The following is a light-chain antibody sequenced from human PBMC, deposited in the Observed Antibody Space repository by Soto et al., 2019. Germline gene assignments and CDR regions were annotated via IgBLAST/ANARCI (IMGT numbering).Light chain of an antibody. CDR3: RSYTSSSTIGV. Sequence: QSALTQPASVSGSPGQSITISCTGTSSDVGGYNYVSWYQQHPGKAPKLMIYDVSNRPSGVSNRFSGSKSGNTASLTISGLQAEDEADYYCRSYTSSSTIGVFGGGTQVTV. J-gene: IGLJ2*01. V-gene: IGLV2-14*01. CDR2: DVS. CDR1: SSDVGGYNY.